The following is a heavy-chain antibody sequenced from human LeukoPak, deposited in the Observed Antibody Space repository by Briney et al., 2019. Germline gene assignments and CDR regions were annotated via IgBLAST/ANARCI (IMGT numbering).Heavy chain of an antibody. V-gene: IGHV4-34*01. Sequence: PSETLSLTCAVYGGSFSGYYWSWIRQPPGKGLERIGEINHSGSTNYNPSLKSRVTISVDTSKNQFSLKLSSVTAADTAVYYCARGHRYSSAWYVLDYWGQGTLVTVS. J-gene: IGHJ4*02. CDR2: INHSGST. CDR3: ARGHRYSSAWYVLDY. D-gene: IGHD6-19*01. CDR1: GGSFSGYY.